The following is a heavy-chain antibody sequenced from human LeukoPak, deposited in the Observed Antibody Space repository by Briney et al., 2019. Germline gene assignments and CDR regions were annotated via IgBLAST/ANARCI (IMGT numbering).Heavy chain of an antibody. Sequence: GGSLRLSCAASGFTFDDDAMHWVRQAPGKGLEWVSGISWNSGSIGYADSVKGRFTISRDNAKNSLYLQMNSLRAEDTALYYCAKGDSAYYDILPPRGWGQGTLVTVSS. CDR1: GFTFDDDA. V-gene: IGHV3-9*01. J-gene: IGHJ4*02. D-gene: IGHD3-9*01. CDR3: AKGDSAYYDILPPRG. CDR2: ISWNSGSI.